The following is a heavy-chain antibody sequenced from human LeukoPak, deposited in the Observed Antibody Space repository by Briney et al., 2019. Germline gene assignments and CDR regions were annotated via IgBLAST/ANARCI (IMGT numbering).Heavy chain of an antibody. D-gene: IGHD3-9*01. J-gene: IGHJ4*02. CDR2: IYTSGST. V-gene: IGHV4-4*07. Sequence: SETLSLTCTVSGGSISSYYWSWIRQPAGKGLEWIGRIYTSGSTNYNPSLKSRVTMSVDTPKNQFSLKLSSVTAADTAVYYCARLPAAYYDILTGYYPRQIYFDYWGQGTLVTVSS. CDR1: GGSISSYY. CDR3: ARLPAAYYDILTGYYPRQIYFDY.